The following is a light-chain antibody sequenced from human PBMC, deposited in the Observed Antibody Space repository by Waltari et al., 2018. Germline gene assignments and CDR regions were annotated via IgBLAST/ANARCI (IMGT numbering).Light chain of an antibody. CDR3: SSHTTSSTLV. CDR1: SYAVGRYKF. Sequence: QSALTQPASVSGSPGQSITISCTGSSYAVGRYKFVSWYQQHPGKVPKLLIFDVTDRPSGVSDRFSGSKSGNTASLTISGLQPEDEADYYCSSHTTSSTLVFGGGTRVTVL. J-gene: IGLJ2*01. V-gene: IGLV2-14*03. CDR2: DVT.